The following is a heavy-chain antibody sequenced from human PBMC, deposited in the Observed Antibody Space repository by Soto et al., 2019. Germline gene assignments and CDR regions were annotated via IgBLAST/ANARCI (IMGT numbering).Heavy chain of an antibody. CDR3: ARAYGDDGFLENYYYYMGV. CDR2: TYYRSKWYN. D-gene: IGHD4-17*01. CDR1: GDSVSSNNAA. J-gene: IGHJ6*03. Sequence: SQTLSLTCAISGDSVSSNNAAWDWIRQSPSRGLEWLGRTYYRSKWYNDYAVSVKSRITINPDTSKNQFSLQLNSVTPEDTAVYYCARAYGDDGFLENYYYYMGVWGKGTTVNVSS. V-gene: IGHV6-1*01.